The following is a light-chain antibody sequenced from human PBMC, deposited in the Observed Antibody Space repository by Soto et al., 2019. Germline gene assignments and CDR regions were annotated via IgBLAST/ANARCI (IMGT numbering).Light chain of an antibody. V-gene: IGKV3-20*01. Sequence: EIVFTESPCSLSWSPGERATLSCWASQSFYSTNLAWYQQKPGQAPRLLIYGASSRATGIPDRFSGSGSGTDFTLTISRLEPEDFAVYYCQHYGGPPLTFGGGTKVDI. CDR1: QSFYSTN. CDR2: GAS. J-gene: IGKJ4*01. CDR3: QHYGGPPLT.